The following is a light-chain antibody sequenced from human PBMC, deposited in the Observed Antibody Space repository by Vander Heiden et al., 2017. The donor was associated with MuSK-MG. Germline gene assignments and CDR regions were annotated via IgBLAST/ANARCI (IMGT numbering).Light chain of an antibody. CDR3: CSYAGSSTFLV. CDR2: EVS. Sequence: QSALTQPASVSGSPGQSITISCTGSSSDVGSYTLVSWYQQNPGKAPKLMIYEVSKRPSGVSNRFSGSKSGNTASLTISGLQAEDESDYYCCSYAGSSTFLVFGGGTKLTVL. V-gene: IGLV2-23*02. CDR1: SSDVGSYTL. J-gene: IGLJ2*01.